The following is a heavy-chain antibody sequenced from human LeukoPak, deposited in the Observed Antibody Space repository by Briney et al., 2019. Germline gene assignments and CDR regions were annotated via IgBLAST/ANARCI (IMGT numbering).Heavy chain of an antibody. J-gene: IGHJ3*02. CDR2: INPSGGST. D-gene: IGHD2-2*01. CDR1: GYTFTSYY. Sequence: GASVKVSCKASGYTFTSYYMHWVRHAPGQGLERMGIINPSGGSTSYAQKFQSRVTMTRDMSTSTVYMELSSLRSEDTAVYYCASYCSSTSCYLDAFDIWGQGTMVTVSS. V-gene: IGHV1-46*01. CDR3: ASYCSSTSCYLDAFDI.